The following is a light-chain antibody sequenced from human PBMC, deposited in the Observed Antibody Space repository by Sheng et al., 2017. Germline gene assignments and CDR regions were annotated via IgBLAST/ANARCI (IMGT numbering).Light chain of an antibody. CDR3: QSSDTSGSYV. V-gene: IGLV3-25*03. CDR1: ILSSRF. CDR2: KDT. Sequence: SSELTQPPSVSVSPGQTARITCSGDILSSRFVYWYQHKPGQAPLLIIYKDTQRPSGIPERFSGSTSGTTVTLTISGVRAEDEADYYCQSSDTSGSYVFGLGTRVTVL. J-gene: IGLJ1*01.